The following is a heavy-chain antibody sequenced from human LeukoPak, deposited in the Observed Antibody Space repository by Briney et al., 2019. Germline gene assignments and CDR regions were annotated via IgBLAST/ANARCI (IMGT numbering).Heavy chain of an antibody. V-gene: IGHV4-39*01. J-gene: IGHJ5*02. CDR1: GGSISTSDYL. CDR2: FYYNGVT. Sequence: KPSETLSLTCTVSGGSISTSDYLWAWVRQPPGKGLEWIGDFYYNGVTSYSPSLKNRVTISVDTSKNQFSLNLTSVTAADTAVYYCVRRNYVSGRIDPWGQGTLVTVSS. D-gene: IGHD3-16*01. CDR3: VRRNYVSGRIDP.